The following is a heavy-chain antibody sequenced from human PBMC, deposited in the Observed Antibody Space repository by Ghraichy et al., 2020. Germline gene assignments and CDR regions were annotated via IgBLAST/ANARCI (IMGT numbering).Heavy chain of an antibody. V-gene: IGHV3-30*04. J-gene: IGHJ4*02. CDR2: ISYDGSNR. Sequence: GGSLRPSCAASGFTFSSYAMHWVRQAPGKGLEWVAVISYDGSNRYYADSVKGRFTISRDNSKNTLYLQMNSLRAEDTAVYYCARTIAVAGTFDYWGQGTLVTVSS. CDR1: GFTFSSYA. CDR3: ARTIAVAGTFDY. D-gene: IGHD6-19*01.